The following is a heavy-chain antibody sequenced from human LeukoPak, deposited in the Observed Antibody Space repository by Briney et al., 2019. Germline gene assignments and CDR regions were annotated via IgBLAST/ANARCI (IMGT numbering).Heavy chain of an antibody. V-gene: IGHV3-53*01. CDR1: GFTVTSNY. J-gene: IGHJ4*02. Sequence: PGGSLRLSCAASGFTVTSNYMSWVRQAPGKGLEWVSVIYSSGSTYYADSVKGRFTISRDNSKNMVCLQMNSLRAEDTAVYYCARCNLVGAHFDYWGQGTLVTVSS. D-gene: IGHD1-26*01. CDR3: ARCNLVGAHFDY. CDR2: IYSSGST.